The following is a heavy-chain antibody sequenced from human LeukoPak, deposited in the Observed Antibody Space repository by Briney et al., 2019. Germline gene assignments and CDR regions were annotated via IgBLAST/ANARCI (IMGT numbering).Heavy chain of an antibody. Sequence: GGSLRLSCAASGFTFSNAWMSWVRQAPGKGLEWVGRIKSKTDGGTTDYAAPVKGRFTISRDDSKNTLYLQMNSLKTEDTAVYYCTGDYYDSSGYPYAEYFQHWGQGTWSPSPQ. CDR1: GFTFSNAW. J-gene: IGHJ1*01. V-gene: IGHV3-15*01. CDR2: IKSKTDGGTT. D-gene: IGHD3-22*01. CDR3: TGDYYDSSGYPYAEYFQH.